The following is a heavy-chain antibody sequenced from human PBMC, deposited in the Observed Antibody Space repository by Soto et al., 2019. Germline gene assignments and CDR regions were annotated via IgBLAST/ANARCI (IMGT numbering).Heavy chain of an antibody. CDR2: IIPILGIA. CDR3: ARGPPPGYSGYDYSAFDI. V-gene: IGHV1-69*02. CDR1: GGTFSSYT. D-gene: IGHD5-12*01. J-gene: IGHJ3*02. Sequence: ASVKVSCKASGGTFSSYTISWVRQAPGQGLEWMGRIIPILGIANYAQKFQGWVTMTRDTSISTAYMELSRLRSDDTAVYYCARGPPPGYSGYDYSAFDIWGQGTMVTVSS.